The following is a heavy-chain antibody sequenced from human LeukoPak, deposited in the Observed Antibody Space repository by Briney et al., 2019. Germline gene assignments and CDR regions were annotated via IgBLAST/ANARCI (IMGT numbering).Heavy chain of an antibody. J-gene: IGHJ4*02. CDR2: IYYSGST. CDR3: ARRFNYGSGNYVVEH. CDR1: GGSISSSSYY. V-gene: IGHV4-39*01. D-gene: IGHD3-10*01. Sequence: PSETLSLTCTVSGGSISSSSYYWGWIRQPPGKGLEWLGNIYYSGSTSYNPSLKSRVTISVDTSKNQFSLKLTSVTAADTAVYHCARRFNYGSGNYVVEHWGQGTLVTVSS.